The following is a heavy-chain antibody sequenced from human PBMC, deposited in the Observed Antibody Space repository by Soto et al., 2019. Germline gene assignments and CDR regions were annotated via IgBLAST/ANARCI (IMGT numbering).Heavy chain of an antibody. CDR3: ARTTFDY. CDR1: GFTFSSYA. D-gene: IGHD4-17*01. J-gene: IGHJ4*02. Sequence: LRLSCAASGFTFSSYAMHWVRQAPGKGLEWVAVISYDGSNKYYADSVKGRFTISRDNSKNTLYLQMNSLRAEDTAVYYCARTTFDYWGQGTLVTVSS. V-gene: IGHV3-30-3*01. CDR2: ISYDGSNK.